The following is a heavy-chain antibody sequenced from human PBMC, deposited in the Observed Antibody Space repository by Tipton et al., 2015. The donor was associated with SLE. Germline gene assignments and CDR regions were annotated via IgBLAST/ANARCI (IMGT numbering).Heavy chain of an antibody. CDR2: ISGSGGST. V-gene: IGHV3-23*01. D-gene: IGHD6-19*01. CDR3: AKQQSSGWYGEYFDY. CDR1: GFTFSSYA. Sequence: GSLRLSCAASGFTFSSYAMSWVRQAPGKGLEWVSAISGSGGSTYYADSVKGRFTISRDNSKNTLYLQMNSLRAEDTAVYYCAKQQSSGWYGEYFDYWGQGTLVTVSS. J-gene: IGHJ4*02.